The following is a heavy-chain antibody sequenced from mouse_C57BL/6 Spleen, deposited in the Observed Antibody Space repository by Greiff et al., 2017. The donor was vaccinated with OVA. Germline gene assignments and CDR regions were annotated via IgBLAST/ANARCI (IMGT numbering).Heavy chain of an antibody. CDR3: ARDSIYYGNYEWYFDV. Sequence: DVMLVESGGGLVKPGGSLKLSCAASGFTFSSYAMSWVRQTPEKRLEWVATISDGGSYTYYPDNVKGRFTISRDNAKNNLYLQMSHLKSEDTAVYYCARDSIYYGNYEWYFDVWGTGTTVTVSS. CDR2: ISDGGSYT. D-gene: IGHD2-1*01. CDR1: GFTFSSYA. J-gene: IGHJ1*03. V-gene: IGHV5-4*01.